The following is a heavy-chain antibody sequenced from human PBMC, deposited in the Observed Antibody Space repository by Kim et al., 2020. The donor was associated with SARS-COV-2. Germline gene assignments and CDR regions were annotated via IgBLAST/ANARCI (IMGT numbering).Heavy chain of an antibody. CDR2: ISSSSSTI. Sequence: GGSLRLSCAASGFTFSSYSMNWVRQAPGKGLEWVSYISSSSSTIYYADSVKGRFTISRDNAKNSLYLQMNSLRDEDTAVYYCARDWARLRWSLKKRGKNWFDPWGQGTLVTVSS. CDR1: GFTFSSYS. D-gene: IGHD4-17*01. CDR3: ARDWARLRWSLKKRGKNWFDP. V-gene: IGHV3-48*02. J-gene: IGHJ5*02.